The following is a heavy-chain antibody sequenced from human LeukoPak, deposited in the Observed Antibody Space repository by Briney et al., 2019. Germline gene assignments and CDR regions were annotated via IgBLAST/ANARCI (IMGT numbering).Heavy chain of an antibody. CDR2: INTNTGNP. V-gene: IGHV7-4-1*02. CDR1: GYTFTSYA. J-gene: IGHJ6*03. CDR3: ARKGNNYYYYYMDV. Sequence: VASVKVSCKASGYTFTSYAMNWVRQAPGQGLEWMGWINTNTGNPTYAQGFTGRFVFSLDTSVSTAYLQISSLKAEDTAVYYCARKGNNYYYYYMDVWGKGTTVTVSS.